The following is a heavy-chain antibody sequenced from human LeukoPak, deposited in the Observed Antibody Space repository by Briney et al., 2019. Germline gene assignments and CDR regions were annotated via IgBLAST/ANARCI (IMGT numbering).Heavy chain of an antibody. CDR1: GGTFSSYA. CDR3: AREYYDFWSGYYTGYFDY. J-gene: IGHJ4*02. V-gene: IGHV1-18*01. Sequence: ASVKVSCKASGGTFSSYAISWVRQAPGQGLEWMGWISAYNGNTNYAQKLQGRVTMTTDTSTSTAYMELRSLRSDDTAVYYCAREYYDFWSGYYTGYFDYWGQGTLVTVSS. D-gene: IGHD3-3*01. CDR2: ISAYNGNT.